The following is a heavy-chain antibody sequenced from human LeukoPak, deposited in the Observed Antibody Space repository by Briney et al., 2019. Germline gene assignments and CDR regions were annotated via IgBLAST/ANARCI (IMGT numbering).Heavy chain of an antibody. J-gene: IGHJ4*02. CDR2: INWNGGST. CDR1: GFTFDDYG. D-gene: IGHD3-16*01. V-gene: IGHV3-20*01. Sequence: GGSLRLSCAASGFTFDDYGMSWVRQAPGKGLEWVSGINWNGGSTGYADSVKGRFTISRDNAKNSLYLQMNSLRAEDTALYHCARGGNLGELLDYWGKGTLVTVSS. CDR3: ARGGNLGELLDY.